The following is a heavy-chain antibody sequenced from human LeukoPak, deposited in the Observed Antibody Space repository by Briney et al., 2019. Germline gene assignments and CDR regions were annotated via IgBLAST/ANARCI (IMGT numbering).Heavy chain of an antibody. CDR1: GFTFSSYA. CDR2: ITGSGGST. CDR3: AKDYFLVDS. Sequence: GGSLRLSCAASGFTFSSYAMSWVRQVPGKGLEWASTITGSGGSTYYADSVKGRFTISRDNSKNTLYLQMNSLRAEDTAVYYCAKDYFLVDSWGQGTLVTVSS. D-gene: IGHD3-10*01. V-gene: IGHV3-23*01. J-gene: IGHJ4*02.